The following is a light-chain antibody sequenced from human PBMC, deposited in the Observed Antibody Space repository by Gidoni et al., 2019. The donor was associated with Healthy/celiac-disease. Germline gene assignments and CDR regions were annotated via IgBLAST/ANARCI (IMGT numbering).Light chain of an antibody. CDR1: QSISSY. V-gene: IGKV1-39*01. CDR3: QQSYSTPLT. J-gene: IGKJ4*01. CDR2: AAS. Sequence: DIQMTQSPSSLSASVGDRVTITCRASQSISSYLNWYQQKPGKAPKLLIYAASSLQSGVPSRFSGSVSGTDFTLTISSLQPEYFATYYCQQSYSTPLTFXGXTKVEIK.